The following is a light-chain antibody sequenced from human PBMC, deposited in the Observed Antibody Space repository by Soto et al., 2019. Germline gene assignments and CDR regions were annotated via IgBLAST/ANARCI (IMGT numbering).Light chain of an antibody. J-gene: IGLJ1*01. CDR2: GNN. V-gene: IGLV1-40*01. CDR3: QSYDSSLSGNYV. CDR1: SSNIGAGFD. Sequence: QSALTQPPSVSGAPGQRVTISCTGSSSNIGAGFDVHWYQQLPGTAPKLLIYGNNNRPSGVPDRFSGSKSGTSASLAITGLQAEDEADYYCQSYDSSLSGNYVFGTGTKVTVL.